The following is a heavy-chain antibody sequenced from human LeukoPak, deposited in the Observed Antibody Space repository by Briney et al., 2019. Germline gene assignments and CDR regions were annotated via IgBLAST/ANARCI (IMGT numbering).Heavy chain of an antibody. V-gene: IGHV4-59*01. CDR1: GGFISTYY. Sequence: SETLSLTCTVSGGFISTYYWSWIRQPPGKGLEWIGFISYSGSTYHNPSLKSRVTMSVDTSKNQFSLNLRSVTAADTAVYYCSSGTTLMGFDYWGQGTLVTVSS. CDR2: ISYSGST. D-gene: IGHD6-19*01. J-gene: IGHJ4*02. CDR3: SSGTTLMGFDY.